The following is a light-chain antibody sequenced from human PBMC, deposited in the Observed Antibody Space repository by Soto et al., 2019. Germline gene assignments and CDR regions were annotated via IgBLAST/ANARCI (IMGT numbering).Light chain of an antibody. V-gene: IGLV2-14*01. CDR3: SSYTGSSTVV. Sequence: QSVLTQPASVSGSPRQSITISCTGTSSDIGGYNYVSWYQQYPGKAPKLMIYDVSNRPSGVSNRFSGSKSGNTASLTISGLQTEDEADYYCSSYTGSSTVVFGGGTQLTVL. CDR2: DVS. J-gene: IGLJ2*01. CDR1: SSDIGGYNY.